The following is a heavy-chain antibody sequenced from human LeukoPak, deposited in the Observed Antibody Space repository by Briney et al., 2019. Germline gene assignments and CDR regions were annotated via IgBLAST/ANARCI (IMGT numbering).Heavy chain of an antibody. V-gene: IGHV3-23*01. CDR2: ISGSGGST. CDR1: GFTFSSYA. J-gene: IGHJ3*02. Sequence: PGGSLRLSCAASGFTFSSYAMSWVRQAPGKGLEWVSAISGSGGSTYYADSVKGRFTISRDNSKYTLYLQMNSLRAEDTAVYYCAKDLLRQQLAFVAFVIWGQGTMVTVSS. CDR3: AKDLLRQQLAFVAFVI. D-gene: IGHD6-13*01.